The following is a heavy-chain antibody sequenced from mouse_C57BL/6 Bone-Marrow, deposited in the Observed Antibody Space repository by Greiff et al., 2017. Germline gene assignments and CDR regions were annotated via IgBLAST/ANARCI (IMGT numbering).Heavy chain of an antibody. D-gene: IGHD2-1*01. CDR2: ISYGGSYT. CDR3: ARGGWYYYFDY. CDR1: GFTFSSYA. V-gene: IGHV5-4*03. Sequence: EVMLVESGGGLVKPGGSLKLSCAASGFTFSSYAMSWVRQTPEKRLEWVATISYGGSYTYYPDYVKGRVTISRDNAKNNLYLQMSHLKSEDTAMYYCARGGWYYYFDYWGQGTTLTVSS. J-gene: IGHJ2*01.